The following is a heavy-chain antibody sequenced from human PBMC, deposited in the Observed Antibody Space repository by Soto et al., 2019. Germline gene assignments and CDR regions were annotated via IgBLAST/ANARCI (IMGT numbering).Heavy chain of an antibody. CDR3: GIWFGELPHYYYYGMDV. J-gene: IGHJ6*02. V-gene: IGHV3-23*01. Sequence: EVQLLESGGGLVQPGGSLRLSCAASGFTFSSYAMSWVRQAPGKGREWVSAISGSGGSTYYADSVKGRFTISRDNSKNTLYLQMNSLRAEDTAVYYCGIWFGELPHYYYYGMDVWGQGTTVTVSS. D-gene: IGHD3-10*01. CDR2: ISGSGGST. CDR1: GFTFSSYA.